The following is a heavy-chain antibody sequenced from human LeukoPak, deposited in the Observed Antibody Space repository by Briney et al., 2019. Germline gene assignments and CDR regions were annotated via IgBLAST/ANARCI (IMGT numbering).Heavy chain of an antibody. CDR2: INPKSGDT. J-gene: IGHJ5*02. D-gene: IGHD1-26*01. V-gene: IGHV1-2*06. Sequence: GASVKVSCKASGYIFTDYRLHWVRQAPGQGLEWMGRINPKSGDTNYARKFQGRVTMTSDTSITTAYTELRRLKSDDTAFYFCATEDSRSGSYYDPWGQGTLVTDSS. CDR3: ATEDSRSGSYYDP. CDR1: GYIFTDYR.